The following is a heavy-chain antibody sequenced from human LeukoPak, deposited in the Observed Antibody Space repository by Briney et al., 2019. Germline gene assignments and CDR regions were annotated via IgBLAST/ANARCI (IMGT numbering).Heavy chain of an antibody. CDR1: GYTLTELS. CDR3: ATGGPESIAARRTEGTYYYYYYMDV. CDR2: FDPEDGET. V-gene: IGHV1-24*01. J-gene: IGHJ6*03. D-gene: IGHD6-6*01. Sequence: ASVTVSCKVSGYTLTELSMHWVRQAPGKGLEWMGGFDPEDGETIYAQKFQGRVTMTEDTSTDTAYMELSSLRSEDTAVYYCATGGPESIAARRTEGTYYYYYYMDVWGKGTTVTVSS.